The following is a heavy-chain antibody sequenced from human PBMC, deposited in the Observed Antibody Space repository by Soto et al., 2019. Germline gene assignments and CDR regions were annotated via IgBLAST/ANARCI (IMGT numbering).Heavy chain of an antibody. CDR2: IRGNGGST. CDR3: AKDTMVRGVIGY. D-gene: IGHD3-10*01. Sequence: PGGSLRPSCAASGFTFSSYAMSWVRQAPRKGLEWVSVIRGNGGSTYYADSVKGRFTISRDNSKNTLYLQMNSLRAEDTAVYYCAKDTMVRGVIGYWGQGTLVTVSS. J-gene: IGHJ4*02. CDR1: GFTFSSYA. V-gene: IGHV3-23*01.